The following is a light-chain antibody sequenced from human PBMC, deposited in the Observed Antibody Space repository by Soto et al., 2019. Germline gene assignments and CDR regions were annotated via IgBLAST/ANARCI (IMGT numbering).Light chain of an antibody. V-gene: IGKV1-39*01. CDR2: AAS. CDR1: QSISSY. Sequence: DIQMTQSPSSLSASVGDRVTITCRASQSISSYLNWYQHKPGRAPDLLIYAASNLQSGVPSRFSGSGSGTDFTLTISSLQPEDFATYFCQQSYSTPPWTFGQGTKVEIK. CDR3: QQSYSTPPWT. J-gene: IGKJ1*01.